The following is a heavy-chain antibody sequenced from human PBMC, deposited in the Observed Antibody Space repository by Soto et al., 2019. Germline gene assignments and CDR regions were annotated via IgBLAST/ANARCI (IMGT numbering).Heavy chain of an antibody. CDR1: GFTFSSYW. Sequence: EVQLVESGGGLVQPGGSLRLSCAASGFTFSSYWMHWVRQGPGKGLVWVSRIKSDGSITNYAHSVKGRFTISRDNAKNTRYVQMNSLRVEDTAVYYCARSPYGGNWFDPWGQGTLVTVSS. CDR2: IKSDGSIT. V-gene: IGHV3-74*01. CDR3: ARSPYGGNWFDP. J-gene: IGHJ5*02. D-gene: IGHD3-10*01.